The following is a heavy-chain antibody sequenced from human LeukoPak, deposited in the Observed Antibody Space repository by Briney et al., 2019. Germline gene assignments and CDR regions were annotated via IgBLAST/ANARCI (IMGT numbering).Heavy chain of an antibody. V-gene: IGHV3-30*18. Sequence: LSLTCTVSGGSISSSSYYWGWIRQPPGKGLEWVAIISYDGSNKYYADSVKGRFTISRDNSKNTLYLQMNSLRAEDTAVYYCAKEWPWEYFYYGINVWGQGTTVTVSS. CDR1: GGSISSSS. CDR3: AKEWPWEYFYYGINV. CDR2: ISYDGSNK. J-gene: IGHJ6*02. D-gene: IGHD1-26*01.